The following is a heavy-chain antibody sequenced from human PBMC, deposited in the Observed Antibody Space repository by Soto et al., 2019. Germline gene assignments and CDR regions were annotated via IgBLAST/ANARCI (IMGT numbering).Heavy chain of an antibody. J-gene: IGHJ4*02. Sequence: SLTCSVSDGSINSHFWSWIRQPAGKRLEWIGRIYSSGSTIYNPSLKSRVTMSVDTSKNQFSLKLRSVTAADTAVYYCARDNVWSGYYSFFDYWGQGTLVPVSS. CDR2: IYSSGST. CDR1: DGSINSHF. D-gene: IGHD3-3*01. V-gene: IGHV4-4*07. CDR3: ARDNVWSGYYSFFDY.